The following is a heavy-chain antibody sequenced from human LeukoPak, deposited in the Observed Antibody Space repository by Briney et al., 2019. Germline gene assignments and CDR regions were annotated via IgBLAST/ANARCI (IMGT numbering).Heavy chain of an antibody. CDR1: GFTFNIYG. CDR3: ARVGNSGYYYDY. CDR2: ITANGGGI. D-gene: IGHD3-22*01. V-gene: IGHV3-21*06. J-gene: IGHJ4*02. Sequence: GGSLRLSCAASGFTFNIYGMNWVRQAPGKGLEWVSGITANGGGIYYADSVKGWFTISRDNAKNSVYLQMNRLRAEDTAVYYCARVGNSGYYYDYWGQGTLVTVSS.